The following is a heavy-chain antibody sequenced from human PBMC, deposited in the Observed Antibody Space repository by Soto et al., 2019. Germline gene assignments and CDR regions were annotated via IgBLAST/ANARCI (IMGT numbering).Heavy chain of an antibody. V-gene: IGHV1-18*01. J-gene: IGHJ5*01. D-gene: IGHD2-8*01. CDR1: GYTFTSYG. CDR2: ISAYNGNT. CDR3: ERGIPMCFCTSHHCNQNWFDS. Sequence: ASVKVSCKASGYTFTSYGISWVRQAPGQGLEWMGWISAYNGNTNYAQKLQGRVTMTTDTSTSTAYMELRSLRSDDTAVYYCERGIPMCFCTSHHCNQNWFDSWGQALLVTVSS.